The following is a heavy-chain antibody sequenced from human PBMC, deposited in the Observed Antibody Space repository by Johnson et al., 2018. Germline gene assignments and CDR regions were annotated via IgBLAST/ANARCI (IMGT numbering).Heavy chain of an antibody. V-gene: IGHV3-23*04. CDR3: AREKEIVNGCTSGMDD. Sequence: VQLVESGGGLVHPGGSLRLSCAASGFTFSSYAMNWVRQAPGKGLEWVSVISGSGGTTYYADSVKGRLTISRVNSKNPLYLQMNSLSADDTAVYYCAREKEIVNGCTSGMDDWGQGTTVTVS. J-gene: IGHJ6*02. D-gene: IGHD3-9*01. CDR1: GFTFSSYA. CDR2: ISGSGGTT.